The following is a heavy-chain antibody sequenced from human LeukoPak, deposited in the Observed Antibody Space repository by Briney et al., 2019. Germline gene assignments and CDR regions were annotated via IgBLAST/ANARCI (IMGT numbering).Heavy chain of an antibody. Sequence: GASVRVSSKASESTFTSYNINGVRQATGQGLEWMGWMNPNRGNTGYAQKFQGRVTLTRNTSISTAYMELSSLRSKDTAVYYCARGGYYFDYXGQGTXVTVS. J-gene: IGHJ4*02. V-gene: IGHV1-8*01. CDR1: ESTFTSYN. CDR3: ARGGYYFDY. CDR2: MNPNRGNT.